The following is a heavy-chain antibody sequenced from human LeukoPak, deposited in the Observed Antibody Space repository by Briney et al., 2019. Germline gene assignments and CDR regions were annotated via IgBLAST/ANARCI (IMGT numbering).Heavy chain of an antibody. V-gene: IGHV3-33*01. CDR2: IWYDGSSK. CDR1: GFTFSSYG. D-gene: IGHD4-23*01. CDR3: ARDRDYGGSSVGDY. Sequence: GGSLRLSCAASGFTFSSYGMHWVRQAPGKGLEWVAVIWYDGSSKYYADSVKGRFTISRDNSKNTLYLQMNTLRAEDTAVYYCARDRDYGGSSVGDYWGQGTLVTVSS. J-gene: IGHJ4*02.